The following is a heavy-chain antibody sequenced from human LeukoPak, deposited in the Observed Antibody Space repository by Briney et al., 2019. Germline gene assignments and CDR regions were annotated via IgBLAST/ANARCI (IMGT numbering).Heavy chain of an antibody. CDR2: INGDGTIT. CDR3: LVTTRSRGFDY. J-gene: IGHJ4*02. D-gene: IGHD1/OR15-1a*01. CDR1: EFTFDKYW. V-gene: IGHV3-74*01. Sequence: GGSLRLSCAASEFTFDKYWMHWVRQAPGKGLVWVSRINGDGTITSYADSVKGAFIISRENAKNSVYLQMSSLRAEDTAVYYCLVTTRSRGFDYWGQGTLVTVSS.